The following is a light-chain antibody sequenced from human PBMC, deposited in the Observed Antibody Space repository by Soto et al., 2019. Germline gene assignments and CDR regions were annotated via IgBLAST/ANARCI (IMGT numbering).Light chain of an antibody. Sequence: QSVLTQPASVSGSPGQSITISCTGTSSDVGGYNHVSWYQQHPGKAPKLMIYDVSNRPSGVSNRFFGSKSDNTASLTISGLQAEDEAVYYCSSYASSSTYVFGSGTQLTVL. V-gene: IGLV2-14*03. CDR2: DVS. CDR3: SSYASSSTYV. CDR1: SSDVGGYNH. J-gene: IGLJ7*01.